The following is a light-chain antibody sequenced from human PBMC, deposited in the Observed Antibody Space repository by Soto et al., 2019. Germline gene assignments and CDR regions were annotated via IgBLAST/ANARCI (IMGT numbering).Light chain of an antibody. Sequence: EILMTQSPATLSVSPGERATLSCRSSQSVSSNLAWYQQKPGQAPRLLIYGASTRATGIPARFSGSGSGTEFTLTISSLQSEDFAVYYCQQYNNWPPLVTFGQGTRLEI. V-gene: IGKV3-15*01. CDR2: GAS. CDR1: QSVSSN. J-gene: IGKJ5*01. CDR3: QQYNNWPPLVT.